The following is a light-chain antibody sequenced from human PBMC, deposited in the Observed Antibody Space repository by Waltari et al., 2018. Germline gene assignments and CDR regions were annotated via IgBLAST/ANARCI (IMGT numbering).Light chain of an antibody. CDR2: DAS. CDR3: QQSYSTPPWT. CDR1: QSIKTY. J-gene: IGKJ1*01. V-gene: IGKV1-39*01. Sequence: DIQMTQSQSSLSASVVDRVTITCLASQSIKTYLNWYQQTPGRAPKVLIYDASRLLSGVPSRFSGSGSGTDFTLTISSLQPEDFATYYCQQSYSTPPWTFGQGTKVEI.